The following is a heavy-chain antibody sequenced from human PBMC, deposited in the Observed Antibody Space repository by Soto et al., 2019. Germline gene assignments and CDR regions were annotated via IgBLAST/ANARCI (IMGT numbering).Heavy chain of an antibody. Sequence: QVQRQESGPGLVKPSQTLSLTCTVSGGSISGGVYYWSWIRQPPGKGLEWIGYIFDSGSTYYNPSPKPRVPLSVDTSESQCSLRLSSVTAGDAAVYYCARQIIPLTTDWYFDLWGRGTLVTVSS. CDR2: IFDSGST. D-gene: IGHD4-17*01. CDR1: GGSISGGVYY. CDR3: ARQIIPLTTDWYFDL. J-gene: IGHJ2*01. V-gene: IGHV4-30-4*01.